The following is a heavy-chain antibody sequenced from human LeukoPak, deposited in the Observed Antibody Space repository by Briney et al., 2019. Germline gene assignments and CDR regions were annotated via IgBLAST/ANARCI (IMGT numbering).Heavy chain of an antibody. CDR1: NY. CDR2: IYSGRST. Sequence: NYXXXVRQAXXXALECVSVIYSGRSTYYADSVKGRFTISRDNSKNTLYLQMNSLRAEDTAVYYCARVYGGTDYWGQGTLVTVSS. V-gene: IGHV3-66*01. CDR3: ARVYGGTDY. D-gene: IGHD4-23*01. J-gene: IGHJ4*02.